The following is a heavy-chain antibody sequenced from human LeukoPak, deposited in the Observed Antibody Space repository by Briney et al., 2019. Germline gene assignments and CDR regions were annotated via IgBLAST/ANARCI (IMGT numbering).Heavy chain of an antibody. CDR3: ASRGGSYAYVFDI. D-gene: IGHD1-26*01. V-gene: IGHV4-59*01. Sequence: SETLSLTCTVSGGSISGYYWSWIRQPPGKGLEWIGYISYSGSTNYNPSLKSRVTISVDTSNNQFSLKLTSVTAADTAVYYCASRGGSYAYVFDIWGQGTMVTVSS. CDR1: GGSISGYY. CDR2: ISYSGST. J-gene: IGHJ3*02.